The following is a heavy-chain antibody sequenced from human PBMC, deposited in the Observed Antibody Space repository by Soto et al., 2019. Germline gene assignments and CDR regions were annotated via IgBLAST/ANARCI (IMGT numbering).Heavy chain of an antibody. D-gene: IGHD6-6*01. J-gene: IGHJ4*02. CDR3: ARAEYGGSRLDS. CDR1: GYTFTSYG. V-gene: IGHV1-18*01. Sequence: QVQLVQSGAEVKKPGPPVKVSCKASGYTFTSYGISWVRQAPGQGLEWMGWISAYSGNTNYAQKLQGRVTITTDTATSAAYMELRSRRSDDTAVYYCARAEYGGSRLDSWGQGTLVTVSS. CDR2: ISAYSGNT.